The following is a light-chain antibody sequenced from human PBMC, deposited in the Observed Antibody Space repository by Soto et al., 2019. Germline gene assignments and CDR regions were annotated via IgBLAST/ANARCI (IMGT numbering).Light chain of an antibody. V-gene: IGLV1-40*01. CDR2: GNN. CDR1: SSNIGNNY. Sequence: QSVLTQPPSVSAAPGQKVTISCSGSSSNIGNNYVSWYQQLPGTAPKLLIFGNNNRPSGVPDRFSGSKSGTSASLVITGLRVEDEGDYYCQSHDRSLTVVFGGGTKLTVL. J-gene: IGLJ2*01. CDR3: QSHDRSLTVV.